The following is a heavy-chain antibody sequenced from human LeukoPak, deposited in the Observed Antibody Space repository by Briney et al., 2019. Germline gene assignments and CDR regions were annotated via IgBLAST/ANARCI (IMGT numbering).Heavy chain of an antibody. Sequence: SETLSLTCTVSGGSIGSYYWSWIRQRPGKGLEWVGYIYYSGSTNYNPSLKSRVSISVDTSKTQFSLKLSPVTAADTAVYYCARVRGYDSGGFDYWGQGTLVTVSS. D-gene: IGHD5-12*01. J-gene: IGHJ4*02. V-gene: IGHV4-59*01. CDR1: GGSIGSYY. CDR2: IYYSGST. CDR3: ARVRGYDSGGFDY.